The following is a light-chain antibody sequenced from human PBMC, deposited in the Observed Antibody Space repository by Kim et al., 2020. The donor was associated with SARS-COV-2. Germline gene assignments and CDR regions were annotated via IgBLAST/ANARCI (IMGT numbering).Light chain of an antibody. CDR1: QSLLYSDGNNY. J-gene: IGKJ2*03. CDR3: MKYSPLYS. CDR2: RVS. Sequence: VVMTQSPLSLPVTLGQAASISCRSSQSLLYSDGNNYLHWFHQRPGQSPRRLLYRVSNLDCGVPDRISGSGSGTEFTLKISRVEADDVAIYYCMKYSPLYSFGQGTKLEI. V-gene: IGKV2-30*01.